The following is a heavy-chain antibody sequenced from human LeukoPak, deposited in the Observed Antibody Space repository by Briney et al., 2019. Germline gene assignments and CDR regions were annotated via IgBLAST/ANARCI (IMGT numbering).Heavy chain of an antibody. CDR1: GGSISSYY. V-gene: IGHV4-59*01. CDR3: ARAYCSSTSCYAGIDY. Sequence: SETLSLTCTVSGGSISSYYWSWIRQPPGKGLEWIGYIYYSGSTNYNPSLKSRVTISVDTSKNQFSLKLSSVTAADTAVYYCARAYCSSTSCYAGIDYWGQGTLVTVSS. D-gene: IGHD2-2*01. J-gene: IGHJ4*02. CDR2: IYYSGST.